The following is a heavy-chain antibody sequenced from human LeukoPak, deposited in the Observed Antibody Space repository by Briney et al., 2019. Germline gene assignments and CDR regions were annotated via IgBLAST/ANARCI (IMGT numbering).Heavy chain of an antibody. CDR1: GISLSNYA. J-gene: IGHJ4*02. V-gene: IGHV3-23*01. Sequence: GGSLRLSCVFSGISLSNYAMTRVRQAPGKGLEWVSYISERGGSTTYADSVKGRFTISRDTSLNTLYLQMNNLRAEDTAVYFCAKRGVVIRGLLVIGYHQEAYHYDFWGQGVLVTVSS. CDR2: ISERGGST. D-gene: IGHD2/OR15-2a*01. CDR3: AKRGVVIRGLLVIGYHQEAYHYDF.